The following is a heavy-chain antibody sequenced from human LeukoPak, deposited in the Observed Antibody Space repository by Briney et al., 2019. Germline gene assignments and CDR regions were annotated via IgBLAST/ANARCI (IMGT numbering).Heavy chain of an antibody. V-gene: IGHV4-34*01. Sequence: SETLSLTCAVYGGSFSGYYWSWLRQPPGKGLEWIGEINHSGSTNYNPSLKRRVTISVDTSKNQFSLKLSSVTAADTAVYYCARGRFYDYVWGSYRYHWFDPWGQGTLVTVSS. J-gene: IGHJ5*02. CDR3: ARGRFYDYVWGSYRYHWFDP. CDR1: GGSFSGYY. D-gene: IGHD3-16*02. CDR2: INHSGST.